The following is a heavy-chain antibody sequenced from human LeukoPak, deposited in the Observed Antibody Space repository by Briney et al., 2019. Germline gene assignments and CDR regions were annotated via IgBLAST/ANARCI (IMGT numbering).Heavy chain of an antibody. D-gene: IGHD3-3*01. V-gene: IGHV3-21*01. J-gene: IGHJ4*02. CDR2: ISSRSSSI. CDR1: GFTFSTYD. Sequence: GGSLRLSCAASGFTFSTYDMNWVRQAPGKGLEWVSSISSRSSSIYHADSVKGRFTISRDNAKNSLYLQMNSLRAEDTAVYWCARDYIAYDPLDYWGQGILVTVSS. CDR3: ARDYIAYDPLDY.